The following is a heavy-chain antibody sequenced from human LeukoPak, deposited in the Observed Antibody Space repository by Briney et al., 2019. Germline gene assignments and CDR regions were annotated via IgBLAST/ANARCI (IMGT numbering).Heavy chain of an antibody. CDR2: INSDGSST. Sequence: GGSLRLSCAASGFTFSSYWMHWVRQAPGKGLVWVSRINSDGSSTSYADSVKGRFTISRDNAKNTLYLQMNSLRAEDTAVYYCARDSIPYYDFWSGYAPRYYYHYYMDVWGKGTTVTVSS. CDR1: GFTFSSYW. J-gene: IGHJ6*03. V-gene: IGHV3-74*01. D-gene: IGHD3-3*01. CDR3: ARDSIPYYDFWSGYAPRYYYHYYMDV.